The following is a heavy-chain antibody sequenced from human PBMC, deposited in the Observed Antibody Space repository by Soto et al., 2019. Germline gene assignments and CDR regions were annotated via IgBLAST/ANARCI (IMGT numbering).Heavy chain of an antibody. D-gene: IGHD3-22*01. J-gene: IGHJ5*02. V-gene: IGHV3-23*01. CDR1: GFTFSSYA. CDR2: ISGSGGST. Sequence: PGGSLRLSCAASGFTFSSYAMSWVRQAPGKGLEWVSAISGSGGSTYYADSVKGRFTISRDNSKNTLYLQMNSLRAEDTAVYYFAKAARETMIVVANNWFAPWGQGTLVTVSS. CDR3: AKAARETMIVVANNWFAP.